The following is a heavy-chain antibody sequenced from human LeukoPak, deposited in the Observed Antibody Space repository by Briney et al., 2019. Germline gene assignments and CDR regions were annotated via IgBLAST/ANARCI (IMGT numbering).Heavy chain of an antibody. CDR3: AKDRPDHYYYSYGMDV. V-gene: IGHV3-23*01. CDR1: GFTFSSYA. J-gene: IGHJ6*02. CDR2: ISGSGGST. Sequence: GGSLRLSCAASGFTFSSYAMSWVRQAPGKGLEWVSAISGSGGSTYYADSVKGRFTISRDNSKNTLYLQMNSLRAEDTAVYYCAKDRPDHYYYSYGMDVWGQGTTVTVSS. D-gene: IGHD1-14*01.